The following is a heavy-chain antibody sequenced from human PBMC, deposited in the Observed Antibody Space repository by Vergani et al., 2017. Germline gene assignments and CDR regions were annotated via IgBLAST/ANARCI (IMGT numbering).Heavy chain of an antibody. Sequence: QVHLQESGPGLVKPSETLSLICTVSGDPISRYFWSWVRQTPGKGLEWIGYIHDSGSTIYNPSLKSRVTMSLDTSKNHFSLKLTSVTAADTARYFCAGDTNSWQRADYWGQGTLVTVSS. CDR2: IHDSGST. J-gene: IGHJ4*02. V-gene: IGHV4-59*01. CDR1: GDPISRYF. D-gene: IGHD6-13*01. CDR3: AGDTNSWQRADY.